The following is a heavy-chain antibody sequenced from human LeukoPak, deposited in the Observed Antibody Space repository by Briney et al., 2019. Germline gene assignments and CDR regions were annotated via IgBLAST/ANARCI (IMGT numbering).Heavy chain of an antibody. V-gene: IGHV1-2*02. Sequence: ASVKVSCKASGYTFTGYFMHWVRQAPGQGLEWMGWINPHSGGTDNAQNFQGRVTMTRDTSINTAYMELTRMTSDDTAVYYCARQGALVKGIDYWGQGTLVTVSS. D-gene: IGHD6-13*01. J-gene: IGHJ4*02. CDR1: GYTFTGYF. CDR3: ARQGALVKGIDY. CDR2: INPHSGGT.